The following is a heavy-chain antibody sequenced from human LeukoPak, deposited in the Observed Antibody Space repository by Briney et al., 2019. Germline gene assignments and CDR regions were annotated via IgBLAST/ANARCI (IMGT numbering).Heavy chain of an antibody. CDR2: IYHSGST. Sequence: SETLSLTCTVSGYSISSGYYWGWIRQPPGKGLEWIGSIYHSGSTYYNPSLKSRVTISIDTSKNQFSLKLSSVTAADTAVYYCARGGYYGSGNDFRFDPWGQGTLVTVSS. CDR3: ARGGYYGSGNDFRFDP. D-gene: IGHD3-10*01. V-gene: IGHV4-38-2*02. J-gene: IGHJ5*02. CDR1: GYSISSGYY.